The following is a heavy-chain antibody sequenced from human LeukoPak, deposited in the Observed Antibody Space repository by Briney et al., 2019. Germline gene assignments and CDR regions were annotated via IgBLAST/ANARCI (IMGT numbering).Heavy chain of an antibody. J-gene: IGHJ4*03. V-gene: IGHV4-39*07. CDR3: ARRGPFDY. CDR1: GGSISSSSYY. Sequence: SESVSLTCTVSGGSISSSSYYWGWIRQPPGKGLEWIGSIYYSGSTYYKPSLKSRVTISVDTSKNQFSLKLSSVTAAHTAAYYCARRGPFDYWGHGTLVSVSS. D-gene: IGHD1-26*01. CDR2: IYYSGST.